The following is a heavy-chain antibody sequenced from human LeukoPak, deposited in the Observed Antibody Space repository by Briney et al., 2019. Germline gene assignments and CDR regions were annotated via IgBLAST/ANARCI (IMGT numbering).Heavy chain of an antibody. CDR3: ARDLGQYYDTSDNWFDP. Sequence: PGGSLRLSCAASGFTFSNYWMHWVRQAPGKGLGWVSRINSEGINTSYADSVKGRSTNPRNNAKNTLNLQRNSLRAEDTAVYYCARDLGQYYDTSDNWFDPWGQGTLVTVSS. V-gene: IGHV3-74*01. CDR2: INSEGINT. CDR1: GFTFSNYW. D-gene: IGHD3-22*01. J-gene: IGHJ5*02.